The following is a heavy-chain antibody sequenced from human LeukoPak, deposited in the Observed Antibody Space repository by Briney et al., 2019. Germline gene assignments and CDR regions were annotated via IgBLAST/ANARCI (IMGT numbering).Heavy chain of an antibody. Sequence: GGSLRLSCAASGFTFTSYAMSWVRQAPGKGLEWVSAISGSGTNSYYADSVKGRFAISRDNSKNTLYLQMNSLRAEDTAVYYCAKGSYYDSSGYYYFDYWGQGTLVTVSS. J-gene: IGHJ4*02. D-gene: IGHD3-22*01. CDR2: ISGSGTNS. CDR1: GFTFTSYA. V-gene: IGHV3-23*01. CDR3: AKGSYYDSSGYYYFDY.